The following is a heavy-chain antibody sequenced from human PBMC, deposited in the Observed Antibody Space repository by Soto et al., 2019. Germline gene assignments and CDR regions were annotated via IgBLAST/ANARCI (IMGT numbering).Heavy chain of an antibody. CDR3: ASGGDIIPSPGGRSSLDP. Sequence: ASVKVSCKASKYTFSGNYMHWVRQAPGQGLEWMGWINPNSGGTNYAQKFLGRVTMTSDTSISTAYMELSWLRSDDTAVYYCASGGDIIPSPGGRSSLDPWGQGTMVTVSS. D-gene: IGHD3-16*01. CDR1: KYTFSGNY. V-gene: IGHV1-2*02. CDR2: INPNSGGT. J-gene: IGHJ5*02.